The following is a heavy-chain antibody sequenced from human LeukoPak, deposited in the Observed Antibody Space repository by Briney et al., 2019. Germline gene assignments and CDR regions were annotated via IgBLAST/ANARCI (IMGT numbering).Heavy chain of an antibody. CDR3: AIPPGYCGNDCSFDH. J-gene: IGHJ4*02. CDR2: IYPGDYET. V-gene: IGHV5-51*01. Sequence: GESLKISCEGSGYSFSNYWSGWVRHMPGKGLEWMGIIYPGDYETRYSPSFQGLVTISVDKSISTAYLQWSSLKASDTAMYYCAIPPGYCGNDCSFDHWGQGPLVTVSS. D-gene: IGHD2-21*02. CDR1: GYSFSNYW.